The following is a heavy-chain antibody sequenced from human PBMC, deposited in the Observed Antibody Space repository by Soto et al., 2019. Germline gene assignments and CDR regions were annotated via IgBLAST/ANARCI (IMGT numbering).Heavy chain of an antibody. D-gene: IGHD2-21*01. CDR1: GGSISSYY. Sequence: SETLSLTCTVSGGSISSYYWSWIRQPPGKGLEWIGYIYYSGSTNYNPSLKSRVTISVDTSKNQFSLKLSSMTAADTAVYYCARSCECSGVVYCGGDGAIDYWGQGTLVTVSS. J-gene: IGHJ4*02. CDR3: ARSCECSGVVYCGGDGAIDY. CDR2: IYYSGST. V-gene: IGHV4-59*01.